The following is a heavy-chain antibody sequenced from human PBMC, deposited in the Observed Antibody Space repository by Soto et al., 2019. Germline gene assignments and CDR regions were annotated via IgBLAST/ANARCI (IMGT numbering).Heavy chain of an antibody. CDR1: GFTFDDYG. CDR2: INWNGGST. D-gene: IGHD4-4*01. J-gene: IGHJ5*02. CDR3: ARSGVDYSNYGWFDP. V-gene: IGHV3-20*04. Sequence: EVQLVESGGGVVRPGGSLRLSCAASGFTFDDYGMSWVRQAPGKGLEWVSGINWNGGSTGYADSVKGLFTISRDNAKNSMYLQMNSLRAEDTALYYCARSGVDYSNYGWFDPWGQGTLVTVSS.